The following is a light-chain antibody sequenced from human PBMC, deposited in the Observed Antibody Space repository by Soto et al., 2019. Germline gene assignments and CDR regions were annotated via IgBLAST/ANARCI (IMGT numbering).Light chain of an antibody. CDR2: EVS. V-gene: IGLV2-14*01. J-gene: IGLJ3*02. CDR3: SSYTSSSTPWV. Sequence: QSVLTQPASVSGSPGQSITISCTGTSSDVGGYNYVSWYQQHPGKAPKRMIYEVSNRPSGVSNRFSGSKSGNTASLTISGLQAEDEADYYCSSYTSSSTPWVFGGGTQLTVL. CDR1: SSDVGGYNY.